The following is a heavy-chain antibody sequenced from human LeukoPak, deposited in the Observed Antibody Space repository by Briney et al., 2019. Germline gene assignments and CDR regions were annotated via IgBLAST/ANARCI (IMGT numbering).Heavy chain of an antibody. CDR1: GFTFNKYA. Sequence: GGSLRLSCAASGFTFNKYAMNWVRQPPGKGLEWVSSIAGTGGSTYYADSVKGRFTISRDNAKNSLYLQMNSLRAEDTAVYYCAELGITMIGGVWGKGTTVTISS. CDR2: IAGTGGST. CDR3: AELGITMIGGV. D-gene: IGHD3-10*02. V-gene: IGHV3-23*01. J-gene: IGHJ6*04.